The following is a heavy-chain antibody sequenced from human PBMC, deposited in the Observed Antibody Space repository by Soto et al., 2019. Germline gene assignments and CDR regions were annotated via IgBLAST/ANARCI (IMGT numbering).Heavy chain of an antibody. V-gene: IGHV4-31*11. J-gene: IGHJ4*02. CDR3: ANSRGFYFYYLDS. CDR2: IYFSGTT. CDR1: GASIKTGGYY. D-gene: IGHD3-22*01. Sequence: SETLSLTCAVSGASIKTGGYYWTWIRQHPTKGLEWIGYIYFSGTTWYNPSLKSRVVMSVDLSPNQFSLNLTSVTAADTDVYYGANSRGFYFYYLDSWGQGTPVTVSS.